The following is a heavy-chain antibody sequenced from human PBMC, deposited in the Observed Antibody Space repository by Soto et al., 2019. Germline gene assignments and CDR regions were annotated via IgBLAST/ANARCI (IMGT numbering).Heavy chain of an antibody. CDR1: GGSISSGGYY. J-gene: IGHJ4*02. V-gene: IGHV4-31*03. CDR3: ARCYCSGGSCYSYYFDY. Sequence: SETLSLTCTVSGGSISSGGYYWSWIRQHPGKGLEWIGYIYYSGSTYYNPSLKSRVTISVDTSKNQFSLKLSSVTAADTAVYYCARCYCSGGSCYSYYFDYWGQGTLVTVSS. CDR2: IYYSGST. D-gene: IGHD2-15*01.